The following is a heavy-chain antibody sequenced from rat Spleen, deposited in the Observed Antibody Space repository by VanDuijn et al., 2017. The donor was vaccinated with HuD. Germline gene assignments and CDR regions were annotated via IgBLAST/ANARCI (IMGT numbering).Heavy chain of an antibody. CDR3: TSQFRWFAF. Sequence: QVQLKESGPGLVQSAQTLSLTCTVSGLSLSSYGVIWVRQSPGKGLEWMGAIWSGGSTDYNSALKSRMSIRRDTSKSQVFLKMNSLQTEDTAIYFCTSQFRWFAFWGQGTLVTVSS. CDR2: IWSGGST. V-gene: IGHV2-15*01. CDR1: GLSLSSYG. J-gene: IGHJ3*01.